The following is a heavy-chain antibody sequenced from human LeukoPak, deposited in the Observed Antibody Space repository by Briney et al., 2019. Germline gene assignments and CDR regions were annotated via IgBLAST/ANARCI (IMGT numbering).Heavy chain of an antibody. Sequence: PWETLSLTCTVSVGSVSGYFWSWIRQPPGQGLEWIGCIYYSGTTDYNPSLRSRATLSVDTSKNQFSLKLTSVTAADTAVYFCARHVPTPYYGTSGPFDYWGQRTMVTVSS. CDR3: ARHVPTPYYGTSGPFDY. D-gene: IGHD3-22*01. V-gene: IGHV4-59*08. J-gene: IGHJ4*02. CDR1: VGSVSGYF. CDR2: IYYSGTT.